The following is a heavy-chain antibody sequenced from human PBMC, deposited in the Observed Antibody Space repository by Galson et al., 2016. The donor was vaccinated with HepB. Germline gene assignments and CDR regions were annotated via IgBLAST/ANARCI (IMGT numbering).Heavy chain of an antibody. D-gene: IGHD1-26*01. Sequence: SVKVSCKASGYSFTNYAIHWVRQAPGQRFEWMGWINPGSGNTKYSQKFQGRVTITRDTSATTDYMELSSLGPEDTAVYYCARDPGGSSTRFDSWGQGTLVTVSS. CDR3: ARDPGGSSTRFDS. V-gene: IGHV1-3*01. J-gene: IGHJ4*02. CDR1: GYSFTNYA. CDR2: INPGSGNT.